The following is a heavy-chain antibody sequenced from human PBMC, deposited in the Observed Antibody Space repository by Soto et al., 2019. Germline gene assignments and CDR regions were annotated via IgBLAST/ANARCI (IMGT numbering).Heavy chain of an antibody. J-gene: IGHJ6*03. CDR3: ARVWIWFEAGYYMAV. D-gene: IGHD3-10*01. V-gene: IGHV1-18*01. CDR1: GYTFTSYG. Sequence: QVQLGQSGAEVKKPGASVKVSCKASGYTFTSYGISWVRQAPGQGLEWMGWFSAYNGNTNYAQKLQGRVTMTTDTSTCTVYMELRSLRSDDTAVYYCARVWIWFEAGYYMAVWGKGTTVTV. CDR2: FSAYNGNT.